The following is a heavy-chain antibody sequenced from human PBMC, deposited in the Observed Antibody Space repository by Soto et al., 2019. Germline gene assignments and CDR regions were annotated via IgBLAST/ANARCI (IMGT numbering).Heavy chain of an antibody. CDR1: GYTFTSYD. V-gene: IGHV1-18*04. J-gene: IGHJ4*02. D-gene: IGHD3-16*02. Sequence: QVQLVQSGAEVKKPGASVQVSCKASGYTFTSYDITWVRQAPGQGLEWMGWIGAYNGNTNYAQKLQGTVTMTTDTSTSTAYMELRSLRSDDTAVYYCARWDYDYVWGSYRPAGYWGQGTLVTVSS. CDR3: ARWDYDYVWGSYRPAGY. CDR2: IGAYNGNT.